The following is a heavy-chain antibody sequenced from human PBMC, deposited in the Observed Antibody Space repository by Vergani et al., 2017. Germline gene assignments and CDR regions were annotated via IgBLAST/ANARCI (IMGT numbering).Heavy chain of an antibody. Sequence: QVQLVQSGAEVKKPGSSVKVSCKASGGTFSSYAISWVRQAPGQGLEWMGGIIPIFGTANYAQKFQGRVTITADESTSTAYMELSSLRSEDTAVYYCAGGGYYYGSRSYDRRLGFDYWGQGTLVTVSS. CDR2: IIPIFGTA. J-gene: IGHJ4*02. CDR3: AGGGYYYGSRSYDRRLGFDY. CDR1: GGTFSSYA. D-gene: IGHD3-10*01. V-gene: IGHV1-69*01.